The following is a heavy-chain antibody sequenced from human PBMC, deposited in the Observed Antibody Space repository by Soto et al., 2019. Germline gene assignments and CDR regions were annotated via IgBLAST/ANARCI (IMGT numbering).Heavy chain of an antibody. Sequence: DVQLVESGGGLIQPGESLRLSCAAFGFTISGKKCVAWVRQAPGKGLEWVSALYDLEGSFYAASEKGRFTTSSDSSKTTVYLQMHDLIPDDTAVYYCATWHEREHAYDVWGQGTTVTVSS. CDR2: LYDLEGS. V-gene: IGHV3-53*01. J-gene: IGHJ3*01. CDR1: GFTISGKKC. D-gene: IGHD1-1*01. CDR3: ATWHEREHAYDV.